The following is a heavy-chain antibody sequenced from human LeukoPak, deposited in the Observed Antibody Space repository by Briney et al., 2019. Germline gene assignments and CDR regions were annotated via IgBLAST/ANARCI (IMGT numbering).Heavy chain of an antibody. CDR1: GFTFSSYA. CDR3: AKDDSTGGFDY. Sequence: GGSLRLSCAASGFTFSSYAMSWVRQAPGKGLEWVSVISGSGGTTYYADSVKGRFTISRDNSKNTLYLQMNSLRTEDTAFYYCAKDDSTGGFDYWGQGTLVTVSS. CDR2: ISGSGGTT. D-gene: IGHD7-27*01. V-gene: IGHV3-23*01. J-gene: IGHJ4*02.